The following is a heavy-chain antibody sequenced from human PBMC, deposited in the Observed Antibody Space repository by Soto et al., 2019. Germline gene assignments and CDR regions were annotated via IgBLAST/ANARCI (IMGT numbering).Heavy chain of an antibody. CDR1: GYTFTRDD. V-gene: IGHV1-8*03. CDR3: AIRPDIVVVPAARSRPYYYYGMDV. J-gene: IGHJ6*02. D-gene: IGHD2-2*01. CDR2: MNPNSGNT. Sequence: ASVKGSCKASGYTFTRDDINWVRQANGQGLEWMGWMNPNSGNTGYAQKFQGRVTITADESTSTAYMELSSLRSEDTAVYYCAIRPDIVVVPAARSRPYYYYGMDVWGQGTTVTVSS.